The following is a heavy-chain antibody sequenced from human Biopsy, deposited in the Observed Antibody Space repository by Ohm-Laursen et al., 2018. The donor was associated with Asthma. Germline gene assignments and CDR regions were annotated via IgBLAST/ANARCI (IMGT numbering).Heavy chain of an antibody. CDR2: INAGNGNT. J-gene: IGHJ3*02. CDR3: ARTYYDFLTGQVNDAFAM. V-gene: IGHV1-3*01. D-gene: IGHD3-9*01. Sequence: ATVKISCKASGYTFINYAIHWVRQAPGQRLERMGWINAGNGNTKYSQKFQGRVTISRDTSASTAYMDLSSQRSEDTAVYYCARTYYDFLTGQVNDAFAMWGLGTMVTVSS. CDR1: GYTFINYA.